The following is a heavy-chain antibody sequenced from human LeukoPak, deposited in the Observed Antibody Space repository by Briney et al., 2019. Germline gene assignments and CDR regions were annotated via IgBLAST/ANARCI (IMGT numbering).Heavy chain of an antibody. J-gene: IGHJ5*01. D-gene: IGHD2-21*01. CDR1: DGSSSSSS. CDR3: ARRQQTGGDNGLHNWFDR. CDR2: IYCSGST. V-gene: IGHV4-59*08. Sequence: SETPSLTCTVSDGSSSSSSWNWIRQPPGKGLEWVGYIYCSGSTKYNPSLESRVTISVDTSKNQISLKLRSVTAADTAIYYCARRQQTGGDNGLHNWFDRWGQGRLVTASS.